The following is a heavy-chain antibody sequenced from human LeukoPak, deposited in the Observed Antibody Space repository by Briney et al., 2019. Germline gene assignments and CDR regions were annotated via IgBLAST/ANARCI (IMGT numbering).Heavy chain of an antibody. D-gene: IGHD3-10*01. CDR2: INSDGSST. V-gene: IGHV3-74*01. CDR3: ARTLFFYNGPAWFDP. CDR1: GFTFSSYW. J-gene: IGHJ5*02. Sequence: PGGSLRLSCAASGFTFSSYWMHWVRQAPGKGLVWVSRINSDGSSTSYADSVKGRFTISRDNAKNTLYLQMNSLRAEDTAVYYCARTLFFYNGPAWFDPWGQGTLVTVSS.